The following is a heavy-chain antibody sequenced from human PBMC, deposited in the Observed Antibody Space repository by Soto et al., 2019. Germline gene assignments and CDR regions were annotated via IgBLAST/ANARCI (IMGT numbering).Heavy chain of an antibody. J-gene: IGHJ6*02. CDR1: GDSVSSNSAA. D-gene: IGHD3-10*01. CDR3: ARASGKRNYYGMDV. Sequence: PSQTIPLTCAISGDSVSSNSAAWNWIRQSPSRGLEWLGRTYYRSKWYNDYAVSVKSRITINPDTSKNQFSLQLNSVTPEDTAVYYCARASGKRNYYGMDVWGQGTTVTVSS. CDR2: TYYRSKWYN. V-gene: IGHV6-1*01.